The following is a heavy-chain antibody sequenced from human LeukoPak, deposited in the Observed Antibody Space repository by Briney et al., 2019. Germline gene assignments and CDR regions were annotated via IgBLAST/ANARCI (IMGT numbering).Heavy chain of an antibody. J-gene: IGHJ3*02. Sequence: SQTLSLTCTVSAGSINSGDYYWSWIRQPAGKGLEWIGHIYSPGTNYNYNPSVKSRVTISIDTSKNQFSLKLTSVTAADTAVYYCARGIGTSYDSSRDAFDIWGQGTMVTASS. V-gene: IGHV4-61*09. CDR1: AGSINSGDYY. CDR2: IYSPGT. CDR3: ARGIGTSYDSSRDAFDI. D-gene: IGHD3-22*01.